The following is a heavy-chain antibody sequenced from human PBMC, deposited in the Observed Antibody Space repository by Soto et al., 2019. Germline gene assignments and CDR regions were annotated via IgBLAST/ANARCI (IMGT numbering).Heavy chain of an antibody. Sequence: QVQLQESGPGLVKPSQTLSLTCTVSGGSISSGGYYWSWIRQHPGKGLEWIGYIYYSGSTYYNPSLESRVTISVDTSTNQFSLKLSSVTAADTAVYYCARDRGTVYYYYYGMDVWGQGTTVTVSS. J-gene: IGHJ6*02. D-gene: IGHD1-1*01. CDR2: IYYSGST. CDR3: ARDRGTVYYYYYGMDV. V-gene: IGHV4-31*03. CDR1: GGSISSGGYY.